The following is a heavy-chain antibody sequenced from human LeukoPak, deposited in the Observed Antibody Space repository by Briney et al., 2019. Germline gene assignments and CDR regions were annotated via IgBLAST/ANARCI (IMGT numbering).Heavy chain of an antibody. Sequence: SETLSLTCAVYGGSFSVYYWSWIRQPPGKGVEWIGEINHSGSNNYNPPLKSRVPISVEPSKNQFSLKLSSVTGGDTAVYYCARGTYGSGSYYNDYWGQGTLVTVSS. CDR1: GGSFSVYY. J-gene: IGHJ4*02. V-gene: IGHV4-34*01. CDR2: INHSGSN. D-gene: IGHD3-10*01. CDR3: ARGTYGSGSYYNDY.